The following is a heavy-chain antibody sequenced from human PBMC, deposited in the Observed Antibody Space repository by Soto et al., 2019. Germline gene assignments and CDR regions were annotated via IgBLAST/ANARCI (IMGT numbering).Heavy chain of an antibody. CDR2: VNSDGSST. Sequence: GESLRLSCAASGFTFSPDWMHWVRQAPWEGLVWVSRVNSDGSSTNYADPVKGRFTISRDNAKNMLYLQMNSLRAEDTAVYYCARPSLRARAGSFDIRGRGTMVTLS. CDR3: ARPSLRARAGSFDI. D-gene: IGHD6-6*01. J-gene: IGHJ3*02. V-gene: IGHV3-74*01. CDR1: GFTFSPDW.